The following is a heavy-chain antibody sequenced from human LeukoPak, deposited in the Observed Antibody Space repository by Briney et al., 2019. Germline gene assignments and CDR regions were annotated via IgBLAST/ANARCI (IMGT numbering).Heavy chain of an antibody. Sequence: GASVKVSCKASGYTFTSYGISWVRQAPGQGLEWMGWISAYNGNTNYAQKLQGRVTMTTDTSTSTAYMELRGLRSDDTAVYYCARDRITMIVVAPNDAFDIWGQGTMVTVSS. CDR3: ARDRITMIVVAPNDAFDI. CDR1: GYTFTSYG. J-gene: IGHJ3*02. V-gene: IGHV1-18*01. D-gene: IGHD3-22*01. CDR2: ISAYNGNT.